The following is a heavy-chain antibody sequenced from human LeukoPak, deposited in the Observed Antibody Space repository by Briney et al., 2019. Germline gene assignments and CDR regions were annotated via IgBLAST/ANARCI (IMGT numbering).Heavy chain of an antibody. D-gene: IGHD3-22*01. J-gene: IGHJ4*02. CDR2: ISWNSGSI. V-gene: IGHV3-9*01. Sequence: GGSLRLSCAASGFTFDDYAMHWVRQAPGKGLEGVSGISWNSGSIGYADSVKGGFTISRDNAKNSLYLQMNSLRAEDTALYYCAKAGTRSYYYDSSGYFDYWGQGTLVTVSS. CDR3: AKAGTRSYYYDSSGYFDY. CDR1: GFTFDDYA.